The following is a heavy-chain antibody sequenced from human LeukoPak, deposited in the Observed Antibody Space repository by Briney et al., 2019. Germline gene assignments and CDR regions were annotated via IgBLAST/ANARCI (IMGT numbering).Heavy chain of an antibody. CDR3: ARHKAATRYYYDSSGYYPFDY. CDR2: IYYSGST. J-gene: IGHJ4*02. CDR1: GGSISSSSYY. Sequence: SETLSLTCTVSGGSISSSSYYWGWIRQPPGKGLEWIGSIYYSGSTYYNPSLKSRVTISVDTSKNQFSLKLSSVTAADTAVYYCARHKAATRYYYDSSGYYPFDYWGQGTLVTVSS. V-gene: IGHV4-39*01. D-gene: IGHD3-22*01.